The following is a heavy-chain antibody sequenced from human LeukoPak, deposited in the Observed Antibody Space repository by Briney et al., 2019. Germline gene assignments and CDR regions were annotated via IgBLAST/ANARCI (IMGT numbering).Heavy chain of an antibody. CDR1: GGSISGYY. J-gene: IGHJ1*01. CDR2: IYSSGGGT. D-gene: IGHD2-2*01. Sequence: SSETLSLTCTVSGGSISGYYWGWIRQPAGKRPEYIGRIYSSGGGTNYNPSLKSRVTISVDTSKNQFSLKLSSVTAADTAVYYCASVILPAAIGTGAEYFQHWGQGTLVTVSS. CDR3: ASVILPAAIGTGAEYFQH. V-gene: IGHV4-4*07.